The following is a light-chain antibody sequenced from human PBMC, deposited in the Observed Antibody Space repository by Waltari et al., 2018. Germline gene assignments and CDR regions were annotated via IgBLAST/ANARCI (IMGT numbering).Light chain of an antibody. J-gene: IGKJ2*01. Sequence: DIQITQAPSAMSASVGDRVTITCRASKGLTNSLAWFKQRPGKAPKRLIYSASIMQSVVPSRFSGSGSGAEFSLTISSLQPEDFATYYCLQHKSHPYPFGQGTKLEL. CDR3: LQHKSHPYP. CDR2: SAS. V-gene: IGKV1-17*03. CDR1: KGLTNS.